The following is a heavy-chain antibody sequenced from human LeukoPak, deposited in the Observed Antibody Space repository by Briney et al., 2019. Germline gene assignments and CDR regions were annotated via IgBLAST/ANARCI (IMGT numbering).Heavy chain of an antibody. Sequence: GASVTVSCKPSGGTFSNSGFSWVRQAPGKGLEWMGRIVPILGIPNYAQKFQGRVTITADKSTNTAYMELSSLRSDDTAMYYCARDFTDDAFDIWGQGTMVTVS. CDR3: ARDFTDDAFDI. J-gene: IGHJ3*02. V-gene: IGHV1-69*04. CDR2: IVPILGIP. CDR1: GGTFSNSG. D-gene: IGHD3-16*01.